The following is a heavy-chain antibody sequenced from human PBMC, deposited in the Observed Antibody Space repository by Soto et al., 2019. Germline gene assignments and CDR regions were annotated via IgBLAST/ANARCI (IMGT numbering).Heavy chain of an antibody. CDR2: ISPMFGAA. D-gene: IGHD3-10*01. CDR1: GGTFNTYA. CDR3: AREVQVHTPAFVY. J-gene: IGHJ4*02. Sequence: QVQLVQSGAEMKKPGSSVKVSCQSSGGTFNTYAMNWVPQAPGQGPEWMGDISPMFGAANYAPKFQGRVTITADEATGTSYMQLSSLTSEDTALYFCAREVQVHTPAFVYWGQGTLVTVSS. V-gene: IGHV1-69*19.